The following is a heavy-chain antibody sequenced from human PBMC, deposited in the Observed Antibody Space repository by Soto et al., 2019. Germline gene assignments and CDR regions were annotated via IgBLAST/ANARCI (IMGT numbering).Heavy chain of an antibody. CDR3: ARGYGAFDY. CDR1: GGSVISGSYY. D-gene: IGHD2-8*01. V-gene: IGHV4-61*01. J-gene: IGHJ4*02. Sequence: PAETLSLTCTVSGGSVISGSYYFSCVRQPPGKGLELIGYIYYSGSTNYNPSLKSRVTISVDTSKNQFSLKLSSVTAADTAVYYCARGYGAFDYWGQGTLVTSPQ. CDR2: IYYSGST.